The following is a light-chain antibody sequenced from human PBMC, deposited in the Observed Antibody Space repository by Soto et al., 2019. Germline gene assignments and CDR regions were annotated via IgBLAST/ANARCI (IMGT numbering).Light chain of an antibody. V-gene: IGKV1-5*03. CDR3: QQYHIYSWT. J-gene: IGKJ1*01. Sequence: DIQMTQSPSTRSASVGDRVTITCRASQDIGTWLAWYQQKPEKAPKVLIYRASHLESGVPSMFSASGSGTEFSLTINSLQADDFATYYCQQYHIYSWTFGQGTKVDIK. CDR1: QDIGTW. CDR2: RAS.